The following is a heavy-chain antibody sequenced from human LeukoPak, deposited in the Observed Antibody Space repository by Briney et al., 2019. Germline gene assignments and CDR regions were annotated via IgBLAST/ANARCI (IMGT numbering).Heavy chain of an antibody. J-gene: IGHJ4*02. CDR3: ARKKGEWLGVRREYYFDY. CDR1: GFTFSSYA. V-gene: IGHV3-30*02. Sequence: GGSLRLSCAASGFTFSSYAMHWVRQAPGKGLEWVAFIRYDGSNKYYADSVKGRFTISRDNSKNTLYLQMNSLRAEDTAVYYCARKKGEWLGVRREYYFDYWGQGTLVTVSS. D-gene: IGHD3-16*01. CDR2: IRYDGSNK.